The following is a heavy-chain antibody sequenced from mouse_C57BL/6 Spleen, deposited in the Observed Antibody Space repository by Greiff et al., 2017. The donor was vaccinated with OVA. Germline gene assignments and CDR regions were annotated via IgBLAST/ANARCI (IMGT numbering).Heavy chain of an antibody. CDR3: TAGVYGYGAFAY. CDR2: IDPENGDT. V-gene: IGHV14-4*01. CDR1: GFNFKDYY. D-gene: IGHD2-2*01. Sequence: VQLQQSGAELVRPGASVKLSCKASGFNFKDYYMHWVKQRPEQGLEWIGCIDPENGDTDYASKFQGKATITADTSSNTAYLQLSSLTSEDAAVYYCTAGVYGYGAFAYWGQGTLVTVSA. J-gene: IGHJ3*01.